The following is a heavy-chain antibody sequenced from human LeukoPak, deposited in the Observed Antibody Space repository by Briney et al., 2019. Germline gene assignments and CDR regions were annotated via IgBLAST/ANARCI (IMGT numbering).Heavy chain of an antibody. V-gene: IGHV3-23*01. CDR2: ISGSGSGT. J-gene: IGHJ4*02. CDR3: AKNGVPVRI. CDR1: GFTFNNYG. D-gene: IGHD4-17*01. Sequence: GGSLRLSCAASGFTFNNYGMHWVRQAPGKGLEWVSAISGSGSGTYYADSVKGRFTISRDNSKSTLYLQMTSLRAEDTALYYCAKNGVPVRIWGQGTLVTVSS.